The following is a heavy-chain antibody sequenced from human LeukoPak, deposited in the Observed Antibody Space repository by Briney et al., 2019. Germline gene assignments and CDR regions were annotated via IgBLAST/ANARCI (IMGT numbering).Heavy chain of an antibody. CDR2: VDPEDGET. CDR3: ATGQLVEMDV. Sequence: GASVKISCKASGYTFTDYYMHWVPQAPGKGLEWMGRVDPEDGETIYAEKFQGRVTITADTSTDTAYMELSSLRSEDTAVYYCATGQLVEMDVWGKGTTVTVSS. J-gene: IGHJ6*04. CDR1: GYTFTDYY. V-gene: IGHV1-69-2*01. D-gene: IGHD6-6*01.